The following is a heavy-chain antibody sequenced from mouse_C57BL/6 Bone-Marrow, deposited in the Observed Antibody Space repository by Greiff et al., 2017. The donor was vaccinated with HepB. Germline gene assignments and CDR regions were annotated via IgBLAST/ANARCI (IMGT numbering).Heavy chain of an antibody. J-gene: IGHJ3*01. V-gene: IGHV1-69*01. CDR3: ARRYSNYSWFAY. CDR1: GYTFTSYW. CDR2: IDPSDSYT. Sequence: QVQLQQPGAELVMPGASVKLSCKASGYTFTSYWMHWVKQRPGQGLEWIGEIDPSDSYTIYNQKFKGKSTLTVDKSSSTAYMQLSSLTSEDSAVYYCARRYSNYSWFAYWGQGTLVTVSA. D-gene: IGHD2-5*01.